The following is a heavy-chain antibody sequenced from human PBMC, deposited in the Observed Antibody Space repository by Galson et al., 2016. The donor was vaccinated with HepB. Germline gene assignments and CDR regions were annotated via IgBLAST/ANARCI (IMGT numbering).Heavy chain of an antibody. V-gene: IGHV3-7*01. Sequence: SLRLSCAASGFTFRNCRMNWVRQAPGKGLEWVARINEDGDVKYHADSVKGRFTISRDNAENSLHLQMDSLRAEDTAVYYCASRYWGMDVWGKGTSVTVSS. CDR1: GFTFRNCR. CDR3: ASRYWGMDV. J-gene: IGHJ6*03. CDR2: INEDGDVK. D-gene: IGHD3-16*02.